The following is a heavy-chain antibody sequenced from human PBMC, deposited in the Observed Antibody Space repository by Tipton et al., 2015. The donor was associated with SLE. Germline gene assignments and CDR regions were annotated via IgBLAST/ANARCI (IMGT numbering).Heavy chain of an antibody. V-gene: IGHV4-34*01. CDR1: GGSFSGYY. J-gene: IGHJ6*02. D-gene: IGHD6-13*01. Sequence: TLSLTCAVYGGSFSGYYWSWIRQPPGKGLEWIGEINHSGSNNYNPSLKSRVNISVDTSKNQFSLKLSSVTAADTAVYYCARHSTSSWYYYYYGMDVWGQGTTVTVSS. CDR2: INHSGSN. CDR3: ARHSTSSWYYYYYGMDV.